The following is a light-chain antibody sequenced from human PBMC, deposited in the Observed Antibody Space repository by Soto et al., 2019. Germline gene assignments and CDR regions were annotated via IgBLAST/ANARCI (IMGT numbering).Light chain of an antibody. J-gene: IGLJ1*01. CDR2: DVT. Sequence: QSALTQPASVSGPPGQPITISCTGTSSDVGAYNYVSWYQHHPGKAPRLVIYDVTNRPSGISDRFSGSKSGNTASLTISGLLAEDEADYYCTSYTSISTYVFGTGTKLTVL. CDR3: TSYTSISTYV. V-gene: IGLV2-14*01. CDR1: SSDVGAYNY.